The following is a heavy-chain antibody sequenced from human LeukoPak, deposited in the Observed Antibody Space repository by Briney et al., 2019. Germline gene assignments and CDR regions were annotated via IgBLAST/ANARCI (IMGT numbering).Heavy chain of an antibody. CDR3: AELGITMIGGV. D-gene: IGHD3-10*02. V-gene: IGHV3-30*02. CDR1: GFTFSSYA. Sequence: PGGSLRLSCAASGFTFSSYAMHWVRQAPGKGLEWVAFIRYDASNKYYADSVKGRFTISRDNAKNSLYLQMNSLRAEDTAVYYCAELGITMIGGVWGKGTTVTISS. J-gene: IGHJ6*03. CDR2: IRYDASNK.